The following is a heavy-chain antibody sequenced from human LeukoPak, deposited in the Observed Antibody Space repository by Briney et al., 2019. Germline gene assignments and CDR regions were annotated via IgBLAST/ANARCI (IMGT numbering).Heavy chain of an antibody. CDR1: GGSISSSSYY. D-gene: IGHD1-26*01. CDR2: IYYSGGT. CDR3: ARLGAMAFFDY. J-gene: IGHJ4*02. V-gene: IGHV4-39*01. Sequence: PSETLSLTCTVSGGSISSSSYYWGWIRQPPGKGLEWIGSIYYSGGTYYNPSLKSRVTISVGTSKNQFSLKLSSVTAADTAVYYCARLGAMAFFDYWGQGTLVTVSS.